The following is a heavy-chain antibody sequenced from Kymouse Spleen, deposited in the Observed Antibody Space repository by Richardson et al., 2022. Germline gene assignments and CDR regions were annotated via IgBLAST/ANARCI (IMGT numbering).Heavy chain of an antibody. J-gene: IGHJ6*02. CDR2: INHSGST. Sequence: QVQLQQWGAGLLKPSETLSLTCAVYGGSFSGYYWSWIRQPPGKGLEWIGEINHSGSTNYNPSLKSRVTISVDTSKNQFSLKLSSVTAADTAVYYCARDIVVVPAAIDYYYGMDVWGQGTTVTVSS. V-gene: IGHV4-34*01. D-gene: IGHD2-2*02. CDR3: ARDIVVVPAAIDYYYGMDV. CDR1: GGSFSGYY.